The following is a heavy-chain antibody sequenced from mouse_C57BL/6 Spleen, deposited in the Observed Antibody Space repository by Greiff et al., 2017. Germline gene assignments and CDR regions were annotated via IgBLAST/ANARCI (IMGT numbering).Heavy chain of an antibody. CDR1: GYTFTSYG. V-gene: IGHV1-81*01. CDR2: IYPRSGNT. D-gene: IGHD2-4*01. Sequence: QVQLQQSGAELARPGASVKLSCKASGYTFTSYGISWVKQRTGQGLEWIGEIYPRSGNTYYNEKFKGKATLTADKSSSTVYMELRSLTSEDSAVYFCARKTGDYGGGYFDVWGTGTTVTVSS. J-gene: IGHJ1*03. CDR3: ARKTGDYGGGYFDV.